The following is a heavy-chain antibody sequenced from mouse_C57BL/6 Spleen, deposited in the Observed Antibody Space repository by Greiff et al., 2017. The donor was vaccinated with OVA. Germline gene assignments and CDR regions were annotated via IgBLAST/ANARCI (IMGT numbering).Heavy chain of an antibody. CDR1: GYAFSSSW. J-gene: IGHJ2*01. Sequence: QVQLQQSGPELVKPGASVKISCKASGYAFSSSWMHWVKQRPGKGLEWIGRIYPGDGDTNYNGKFKGKATLTADKSSSTAYMQLSSLTSEDSAVYCCARGFDYWGQGTTLTVSS. CDR2: IYPGDGDT. CDR3: ARGFDY. V-gene: IGHV1-82*01.